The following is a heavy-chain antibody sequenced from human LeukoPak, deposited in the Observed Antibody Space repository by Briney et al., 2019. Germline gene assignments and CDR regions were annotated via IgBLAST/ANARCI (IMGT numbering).Heavy chain of an antibody. CDR1: GFTFSSYA. Sequence: PGGSLRLSCAASGFTFSSYAMSWVRQAPGKGLEWVSALSGTGSPTYYADSVRGRFTISRDNSKNTLFLVMNSLRADDTAVYYCARGGYRAYYYDSSGPWGYWGQGTLVTVSS. D-gene: IGHD3-22*01. J-gene: IGHJ4*02. V-gene: IGHV3-23*01. CDR2: LSGTGSPT. CDR3: ARGGYRAYYYDSSGPWGY.